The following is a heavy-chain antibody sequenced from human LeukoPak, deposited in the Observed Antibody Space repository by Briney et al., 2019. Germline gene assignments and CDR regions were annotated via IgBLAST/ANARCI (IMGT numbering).Heavy chain of an antibody. CDR2: IYYSGST. D-gene: IGHD1-7*01. CDR1: GGSISSYY. Sequence: SQTLSLACTVAGGSISSYYWSWIRQPPGKGREWNGYIYYSGSTNYNPSLKSRVTISVDTSKNQFSLKLSSVTAADTAGYYCASKGITGTTGWFDPWGQGTLVTVSS. CDR3: ASKGITGTTGWFDP. V-gene: IGHV4-59*08. J-gene: IGHJ5*02.